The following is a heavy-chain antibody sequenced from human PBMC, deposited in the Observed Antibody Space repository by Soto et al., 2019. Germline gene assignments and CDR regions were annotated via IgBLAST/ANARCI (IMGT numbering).Heavy chain of an antibody. V-gene: IGHV4-59*08. J-gene: IGHJ4*02. CDR1: GGSISSYY. D-gene: IGHD1-1*01. CDR2: IYSSGST. Sequence: SETLSLTCAVSGGSISSYYWSWIRQPPGKGLEWIGYIYSSGSTNYNPSLKSRITISVDTSKNQFSLKLTSVTAADTAVYYCARHVRDDPQTPRYFDYWGKGTLVTVSS. CDR3: ARHVRDDPQTPRYFDY.